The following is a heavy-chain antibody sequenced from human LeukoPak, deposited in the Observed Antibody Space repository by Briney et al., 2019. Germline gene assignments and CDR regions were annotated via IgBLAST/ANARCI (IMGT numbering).Heavy chain of an antibody. CDR2: IYTSGTI. V-gene: IGHV4-4*07. CDR3: ARDSGTTGEVKFDP. CDR1: GGSISRYY. Sequence: SETLSLTCTVSGGSISRYYGSWIRQPARAAREWIGRIYTSGTITHNPSPKSRVTMSVDTSKNQFSLKLSSVTAADTAVYYCARDSGTTGEVKFDPWGQGTLVTVSS. J-gene: IGHJ5*02. D-gene: IGHD3-10*01.